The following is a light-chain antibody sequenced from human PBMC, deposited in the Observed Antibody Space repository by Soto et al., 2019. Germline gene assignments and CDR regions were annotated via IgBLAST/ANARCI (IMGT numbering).Light chain of an antibody. V-gene: IGKV3-20*01. CDR2: AAS. CDR3: QQYRSPPRA. Sequence: EMVLTPSPATLSFSPLERSTICVEASQNVNTYIAWYQHKPGQAPRLLIFAASRRATGIPDRFSGGGSGTDFTLTISRLEPEDFAVYYCQQYRSPPRAFGQGTKVDIK. J-gene: IGKJ1*01. CDR1: QNVNTY.